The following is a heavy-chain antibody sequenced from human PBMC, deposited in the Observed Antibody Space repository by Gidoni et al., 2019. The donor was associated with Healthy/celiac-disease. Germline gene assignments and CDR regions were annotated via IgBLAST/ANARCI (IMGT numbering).Heavy chain of an antibody. V-gene: IGHV3-49*03. CDR3: SRPLWFGELEFDY. J-gene: IGHJ4*02. CDR2: IRSKAYGGTT. Sequence: EVQLVESGGGLVQPGRSLRLPCTASGFPFGDYAMSWFRQAPGKGLEWVGFIRSKAYGGTTEYAASVKGRFTISRDDSKSIAYLQMNSLKTEDTAVYYCSRPLWFGELEFDYWGQGTLVTVSS. CDR1: GFPFGDYA. D-gene: IGHD3-10*01.